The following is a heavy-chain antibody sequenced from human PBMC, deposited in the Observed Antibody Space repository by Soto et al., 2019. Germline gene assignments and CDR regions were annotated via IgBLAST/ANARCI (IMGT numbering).Heavy chain of an antibody. CDR1: GGSISSYY. CDR3: ARDDSSYFDY. Sequence: PSETLSLTCTVSGGSISSYYWSWIRQPPGKGLEWIGYIYYSGSTNYNPSLKSRVTISVDTSKNQLSLKLSSVTAADTAVYYCARDDSSYFDYWGQGTLVTVSS. D-gene: IGHD3-22*01. CDR2: IYYSGST. V-gene: IGHV4-59*01. J-gene: IGHJ4*02.